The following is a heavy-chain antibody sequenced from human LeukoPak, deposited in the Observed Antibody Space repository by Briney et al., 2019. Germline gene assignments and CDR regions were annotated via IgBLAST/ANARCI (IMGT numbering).Heavy chain of an antibody. V-gene: IGHV3-74*01. CDR2: INSDGSST. J-gene: IGHJ6*03. CDR3: AKSPYYGSGSYYTDYYYYMDV. D-gene: IGHD3-10*01. CDR1: GFTFSSYW. Sequence: GGSLRLSCAASGFTFSSYWMYWVRQVPGKGLVWVSRINSDGSSTNYADSVKGRFTISRDNSKNTLYLQMNSLRAEDTAVYYCAKSPYYGSGSYYTDYYYYMDVWGKGTTVTVSS.